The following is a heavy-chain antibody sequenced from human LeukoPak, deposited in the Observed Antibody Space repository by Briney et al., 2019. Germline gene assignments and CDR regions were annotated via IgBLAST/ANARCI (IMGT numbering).Heavy chain of an antibody. CDR1: GFTFRSYA. V-gene: IGHV3-23*01. J-gene: IGHJ4*02. D-gene: IGHD5-12*01. CDR3: AKELSGYEYYFDY. Sequence: GRSLRLSCLASGFTFRSYAMNWVRQAPGKGLERVSTISGSGGYTYYADSVKGRFTISRDNSKNTLYLQMNSLRAEDTAVYYCAKELSGYEYYFDYWGQGTLVTVSS. CDR2: ISGSGGYT.